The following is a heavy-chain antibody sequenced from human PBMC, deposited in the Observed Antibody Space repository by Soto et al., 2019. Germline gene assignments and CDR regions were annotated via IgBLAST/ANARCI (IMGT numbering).Heavy chain of an antibody. V-gene: IGHV1-58*01. CDR3: AADGGLYSSPSYH. D-gene: IGHD5-18*01. J-gene: IGHJ5*02. CDR2: IVVGSGNT. Sequence: QMQLVQSGPEVKKPGTSVKVSCKASGFTFTSSAVQWVRQARGQRLEWIGWIVVGSGNTNYAQKFQERVTITRDMSTSTAYMELSSLRSEDTAVYYCAADGGLYSSPSYHWGQGTLVTVSS. CDR1: GFTFTSSA.